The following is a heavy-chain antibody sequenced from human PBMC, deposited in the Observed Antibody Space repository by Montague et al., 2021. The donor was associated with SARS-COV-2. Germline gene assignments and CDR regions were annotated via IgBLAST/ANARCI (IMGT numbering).Heavy chain of an antibody. CDR1: SGTFSWYS. CDR3: AGVDATPWFDH. D-gene: IGHD3-9*01. CDR2: YDDRGRN. J-gene: IGHJ5*02. Sequence: SETLSLTCRGHSGTFSWYSGAERKNTRLKAIHWSREYDDRGRNKYNPSLKSRVTISVDTSQNQFSLKLRSSTAADTAVDYCAGVDATPWFDHWGQGNLVTVSS. V-gene: IGHV4-34*01.